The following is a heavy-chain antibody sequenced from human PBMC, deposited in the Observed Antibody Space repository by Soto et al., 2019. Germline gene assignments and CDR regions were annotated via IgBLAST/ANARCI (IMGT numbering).Heavy chain of an antibody. Sequence: SETLSLTCTVSGGSISGGGYYWSWIRQHPGKGLEWIGYIYYSGSTYYNPSLKSRVTISVDTSKNQFSLKLSSVTAADTAVYYCARVPKGATTFGPFDYWGQGTLVTVSS. CDR2: IYYSGST. CDR3: ARVPKGATTFGPFDY. CDR1: GGSISGGGYY. D-gene: IGHD1-26*01. J-gene: IGHJ4*02. V-gene: IGHV4-31*03.